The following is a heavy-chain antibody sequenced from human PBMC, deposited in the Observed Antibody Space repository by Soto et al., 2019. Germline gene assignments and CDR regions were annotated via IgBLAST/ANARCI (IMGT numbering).Heavy chain of an antibody. J-gene: IGHJ6*02. CDR1: GFTFSSYS. CDR2: ISSSSSTI. D-gene: IGHD4-4*01. Sequence: EVQLVESGGGLVQPGGSLRLSCAASGFTFSSYSMNWVRQAPGKGLEWVSYISSSSSTIYYADSVKGRFTISRDNAKNSLYLQMNSLRDEDTAVYYCAREWTTVNTDYYYYGMDVWGQGTTVTVSS. V-gene: IGHV3-48*02. CDR3: AREWTTVNTDYYYYGMDV.